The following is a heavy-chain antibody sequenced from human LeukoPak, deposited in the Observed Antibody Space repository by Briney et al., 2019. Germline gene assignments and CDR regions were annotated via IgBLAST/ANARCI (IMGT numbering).Heavy chain of an antibody. CDR1: GGSFSGYY. CDR3: ARGRTYYYDSSGYYYLDY. J-gene: IGHJ4*02. D-gene: IGHD3-22*01. CDR2: INHSGST. V-gene: IGHV4-34*01. Sequence: SETLSLTCAVYGGSFSGYYWSWIRQPPGKGLEWIGEINHSGSTNYNPSLKSRVTISVDTSKNQFSLKLSSVTAADTPVYYCARGRTYYYDSSGYYYLDYWGQGTLVTVSS.